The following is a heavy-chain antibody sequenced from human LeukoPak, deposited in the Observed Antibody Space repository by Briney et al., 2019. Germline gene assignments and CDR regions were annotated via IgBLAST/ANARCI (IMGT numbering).Heavy chain of an antibody. CDR3: ARVSVVGASGVFDY. J-gene: IGHJ4*02. D-gene: IGHD1-26*01. CDR1: GGTFSSYA. V-gene: IGHV1-69*04. CDR2: IIPILGIA. Sequence: SAKVSCKASGGTFSSYAISWVRQAPGQGLEWMGRIIPILGIANYAQKFQGRVTITADKSTSTAYMELSSLRSEDTAVYYCARVSVVGASGVFDYWGQGTLVTVSS.